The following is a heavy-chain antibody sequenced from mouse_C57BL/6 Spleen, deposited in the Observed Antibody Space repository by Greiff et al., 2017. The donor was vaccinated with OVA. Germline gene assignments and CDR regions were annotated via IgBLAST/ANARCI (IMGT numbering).Heavy chain of an antibody. CDR2: IDPSDSYT. Sequence: VQLQQPGAELVRPGTSVKLSCKASGYTFTSYWMHWVKQRPGQGLEWIGVIDPSDSYTNYNQKFKGKATLTVDTSSSTAYMQLSSLTSEDSAVYYCAYDGGPFDYWGQGTTLTVSS. V-gene: IGHV1-59*01. CDR1: GYTFTSYW. D-gene: IGHD2-12*01. J-gene: IGHJ2*01. CDR3: AYDGGPFDY.